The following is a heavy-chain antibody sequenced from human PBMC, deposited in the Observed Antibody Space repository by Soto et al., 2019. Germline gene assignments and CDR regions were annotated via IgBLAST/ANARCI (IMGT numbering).Heavy chain of an antibody. J-gene: IGHJ6*02. CDR1: GFTVSSNY. D-gene: IGHD4-4*01. CDR2: IYSGGST. V-gene: IGHV3-53*01. Sequence: GGSLRLSCAASGFTVSSNYMSWVRQAPGKGLEWVSAIYSGGSTYYADSVKGRFTISRDNSKNTLYLQMNSLRAEDTAVYYCGRDSTETTFFPANYTGMDVGAQGTTSPASS. CDR3: GRDSTETTFFPANYTGMDV.